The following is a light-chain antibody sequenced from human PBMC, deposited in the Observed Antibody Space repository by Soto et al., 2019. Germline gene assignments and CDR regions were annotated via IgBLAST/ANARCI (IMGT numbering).Light chain of an antibody. V-gene: IGLV2-14*02. CDR1: SSDVGRYNL. J-gene: IGLJ1*01. CDR3: GSYSSTATREV. CDR2: EVS. Sequence: QSALTQPASVSGSPGQSLSISCTGASSDVGRYNLVSWYQHHPGKAPKLMIYEVSKRPSGVSHRFSGSRSGNTASLTISGLQAEDEADYYCGSYSSTATREVFGTGTKLTVL.